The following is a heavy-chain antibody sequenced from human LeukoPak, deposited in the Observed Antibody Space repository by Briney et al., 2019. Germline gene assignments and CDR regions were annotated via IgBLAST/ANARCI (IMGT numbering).Heavy chain of an antibody. CDR2: IIPIFGTA. Sequence: GASVKVSCKASGGAFSSYAISWVRQAPGQGLEWMGGIIPIFGTANYAQKFQGRVTMTTDTSTSTDYLELSSLRSEDTAVYYCARDNSVRDEAWWFNPWGQGTLVTVSS. CDR1: GGAFSSYA. D-gene: IGHD5-24*01. V-gene: IGHV1-69*05. CDR3: ARDNSVRDEAWWFNP. J-gene: IGHJ5*02.